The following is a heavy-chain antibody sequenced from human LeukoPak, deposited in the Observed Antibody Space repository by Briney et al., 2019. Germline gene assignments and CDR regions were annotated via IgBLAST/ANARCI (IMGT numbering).Heavy chain of an antibody. V-gene: IGHV4-61*02. CDR3: ARAMTNYYDSSGSYHWYFDL. CDR2: IYTSGST. J-gene: IGHJ2*01. D-gene: IGHD3-22*01. CDR1: GGSISSGSYY. Sequence: SETLSLTCTVSGGSISSGSYYWGWIRQPAGKGLEWIGRIYTSGSTNYNPSLKGRVTISVDTSKNQFSLKLSSVTAADTAVYYCARAMTNYYDSSGSYHWYFDLWGRGTLVTVSS.